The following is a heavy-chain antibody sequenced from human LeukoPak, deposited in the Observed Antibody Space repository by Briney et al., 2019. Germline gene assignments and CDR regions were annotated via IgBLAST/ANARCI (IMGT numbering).Heavy chain of an antibody. V-gene: IGHV4-59*11. CDR3: ARGYCSSTSCLRNGMDV. Sequence: PSETLSLTCTVSVGFISSHQWRWIRHPPWKGLEWIGYIYYSGSTDYNPSLKSRVTISVDTSKNQFSLKLSSVTAADTAVYYCARGYCSSTSCLRNGMDVWGQGTTVTVSS. CDR2: IYYSGST. J-gene: IGHJ6*02. D-gene: IGHD2-2*01. CDR1: VGFISSHQ.